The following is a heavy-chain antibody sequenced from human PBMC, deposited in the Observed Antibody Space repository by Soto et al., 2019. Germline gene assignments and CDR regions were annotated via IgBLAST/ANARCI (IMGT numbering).Heavy chain of an antibody. Sequence: XSVKVSCKAIGYSFTRHYMHWVRQAPGQGLEWMXTIYHXGVNVDYAQKXXGRVTMTXXKSKSTVYMELNSMTSDDTAVYYCARNIDGVDYWGQGTLVTVSS. CDR3: ARNIDGVDY. CDR2: IYHXGVNV. J-gene: IGHJ4*02. CDR1: GYSFTRHY. V-gene: IGHV1-46*01.